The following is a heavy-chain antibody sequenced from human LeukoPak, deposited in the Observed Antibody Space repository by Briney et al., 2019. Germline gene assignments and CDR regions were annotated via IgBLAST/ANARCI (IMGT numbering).Heavy chain of an antibody. V-gene: IGHV1-3*01. J-gene: IGHJ4*02. CDR3: ARVGLFFGEGGSDY. Sequence: ASVKVSCKASGYTFTTYAMHWVRQAPGKRLEWMGWINAGNGNTKYSQKFQGRVTIIRDTSASIAYMELSSLRSEDTAVYYCARVGLFFGEGGSDYWGQGTLVTVSS. D-gene: IGHD3-10*01. CDR2: INAGNGNT. CDR1: GYTFTTYA.